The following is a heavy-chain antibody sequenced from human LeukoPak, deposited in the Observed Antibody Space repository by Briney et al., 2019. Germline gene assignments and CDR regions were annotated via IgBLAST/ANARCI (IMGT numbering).Heavy chain of an antibody. CDR3: ATDRDNSDWQKRFDS. J-gene: IGHJ4*02. CDR1: RLTFSTYW. CDR2: INQDASEI. Sequence: GGSLRLSCAASRLTFSTYWMNWYRQAPGKGLEWGGNINQDASEINYVDSVRGRVTIYRDNAKNSLHLQMNSLSAEDTAVYYCATDRDNSDWQKRFDSWGQGTLVTVSS. V-gene: IGHV3-7*03. D-gene: IGHD2-21*02.